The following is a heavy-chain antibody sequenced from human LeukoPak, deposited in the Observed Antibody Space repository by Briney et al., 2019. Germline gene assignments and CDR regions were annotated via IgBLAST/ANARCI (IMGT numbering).Heavy chain of an antibody. J-gene: IGHJ4*02. CDR3: ARLDHYDILTGYLYHFDY. CDR2: IYYSGST. D-gene: IGHD3-9*01. CDR1: GGSISSSSYY. Sequence: SETLSLTCTVSGGSISSSSYYWGWIRQPPGKGLEWIGSIYYSGSTYYNPSLKSRVTISVDTSKNQFSLKLSSVTAADTAVYYCARLDHYDILTGYLYHFDYWGQGTLVTVSS. V-gene: IGHV4-39*01.